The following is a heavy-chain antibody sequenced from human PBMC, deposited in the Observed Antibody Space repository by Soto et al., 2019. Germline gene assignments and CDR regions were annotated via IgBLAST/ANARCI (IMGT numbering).Heavy chain of an antibody. J-gene: IGHJ4*02. CDR1: GFTFSSYG. V-gene: IGHV3-33*01. D-gene: IGHD6-19*01. CDR2: IWYDGSNK. CDR3: ARERYSRGWPPGGY. Sequence: QVQLVESGGGVVQPGRSLRLSCAASGFTFSSYGMHWVRQAPGKGLEWVAVIWYDGSNKYYADSVKGRFTISRDNSKNTLDLQRNSLRAEDTAVYYCARERYSRGWPPGGYWGQGTLVTVS.